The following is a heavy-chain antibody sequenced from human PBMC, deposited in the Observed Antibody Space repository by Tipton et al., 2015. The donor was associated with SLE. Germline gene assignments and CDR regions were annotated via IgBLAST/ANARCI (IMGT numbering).Heavy chain of an antibody. CDR2: ISTSSTYI. J-gene: IGHJ6*02. CDR1: GFTFSSYE. V-gene: IGHV3-21*01. Sequence: LRLSCAASGFTFSSYEMNWVRQAPGKGLEWVSSISTSSTYIHYADSVKGRFTISRDNSKNTLYLQMNSLRAEDTTVYYYARRLDYCSGGSCYYYYGMDVWGQGTTVTVSS. CDR3: ARRLDYCSGGSCYYYYGMDV. D-gene: IGHD2-15*01.